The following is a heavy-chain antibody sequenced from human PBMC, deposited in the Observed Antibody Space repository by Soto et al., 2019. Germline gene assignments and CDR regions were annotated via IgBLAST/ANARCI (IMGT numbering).Heavy chain of an antibody. V-gene: IGHV3-7*01. Sequence: PGGSLRLSCEASEFTFSNYWMSWVRQAPGEGLEWVAIMKEDGSETYYVDSVKGRFTISRDNAKNSLHLQMNSLRVEDTAVYYRARARPGAYFDYWGQGTLVTVSS. CDR3: ARARPGAYFDY. CDR1: EFTFSNYW. J-gene: IGHJ4*02. CDR2: MKEDGSET.